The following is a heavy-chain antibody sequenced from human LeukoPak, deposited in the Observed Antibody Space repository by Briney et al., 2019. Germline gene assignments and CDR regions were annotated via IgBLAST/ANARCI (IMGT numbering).Heavy chain of an antibody. D-gene: IGHD6-19*01. J-gene: IGHJ4*02. CDR2: TYYSGGT. CDR3: ARGYSSGRIDC. CDR1: GGSISNYY. Sequence: SGTLSLTCTVSGGSISNYYWSWMRQPPGKGLEWIGYTYYSGGTNYNPSPKTRVTISVDTSKNQFSLKLSAVTAADTAVYHCARGYSSGRIDCWGQGILVTVSS. V-gene: IGHV4-59*01.